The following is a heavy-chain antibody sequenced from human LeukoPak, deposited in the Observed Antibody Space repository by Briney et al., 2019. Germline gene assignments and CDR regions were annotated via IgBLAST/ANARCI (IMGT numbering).Heavy chain of an antibody. Sequence: GGSLRLSCAASGFTFSNYGMHWVRRAPGKGLEWVAFIRYDGSNKYYADSVKGRFTISRDNSKNTLYLQMNSLRAEDTAVYYCAKDQDYNSYYYYMDVWGKGTAVTVSS. V-gene: IGHV3-30*02. J-gene: IGHJ6*03. CDR1: GFTFSNYG. D-gene: IGHD3-10*01. CDR3: AKDQDYNSYYYYMDV. CDR2: IRYDGSNK.